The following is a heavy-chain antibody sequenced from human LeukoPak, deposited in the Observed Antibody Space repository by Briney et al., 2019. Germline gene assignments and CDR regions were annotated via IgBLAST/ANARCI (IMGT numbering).Heavy chain of an antibody. J-gene: IGHJ6*02. CDR1: GFTFSSYG. CDR3: AKVGYCSSTSCYFGHYYYYYGMDV. V-gene: IGHV3-30*18. Sequence: GGSLRLSCAASGFTFSSYGMPWVRQAPGKGLEWVAVISYDGSNKYYADSVKGRFTISRDNSKNTLYLQMNSLRAEDTAVYYCAKVGYCSSTSCYFGHYYYYYGMDVWGQGTTVTVSS. D-gene: IGHD2-2*01. CDR2: ISYDGSNK.